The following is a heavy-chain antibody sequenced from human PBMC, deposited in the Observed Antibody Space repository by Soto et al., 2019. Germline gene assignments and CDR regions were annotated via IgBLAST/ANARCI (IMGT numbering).Heavy chain of an antibody. CDR2: INHRGST. J-gene: IGHJ6*02. Sequence: SETLSLTCAVYGGSFSGYYWSWIRQPPGKGLEWIGEINHRGSTNYNPSLKSRVTISVDTSKNQFSLKLSSVTAADTAVYYCARGGRVRYGMDVWGQGTTVTVSS. CDR1: GGSFSGYY. V-gene: IGHV4-34*01. D-gene: IGHD3-3*01. CDR3: ARGGRVRYGMDV.